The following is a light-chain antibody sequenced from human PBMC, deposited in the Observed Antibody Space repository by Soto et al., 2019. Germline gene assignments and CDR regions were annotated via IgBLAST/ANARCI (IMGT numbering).Light chain of an antibody. Sequence: QSALTQPASVSGSPGQSITISCTGTSSDVGGYNYVSWYQQHPGKAPNFMIYYVSNRPSGVSNLFSGSKSGNTASLTISGLQAEDEADLSCSSYTSSSPYVFGTGTKLTV. CDR2: YVS. J-gene: IGLJ1*01. V-gene: IGLV2-14*03. CDR3: SSYTSSSPYV. CDR1: SSDVGGYNY.